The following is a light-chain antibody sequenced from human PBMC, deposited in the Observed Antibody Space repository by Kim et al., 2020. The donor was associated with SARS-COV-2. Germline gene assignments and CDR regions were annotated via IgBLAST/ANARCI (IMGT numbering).Light chain of an antibody. J-gene: IGLJ2*01. V-gene: IGLV1-51*01. Sequence: QMSTISVSGHSDELANYYVAWYQQHPATAPQLLIYDDNKRPSGIPDRFSGSKSCTTATLGITALQTGDEADYYCGTYDTSLSAGVFGGGTQLTVL. CDR3: GTYDTSLSAGV. CDR2: DDN. CDR1: SDELANYY.